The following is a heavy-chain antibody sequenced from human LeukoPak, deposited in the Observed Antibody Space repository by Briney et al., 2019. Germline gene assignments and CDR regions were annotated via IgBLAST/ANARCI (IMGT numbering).Heavy chain of an antibody. V-gene: IGHV4-59*13. CDR3: AKASVFNTVVTAVGVLDY. J-gene: IGHJ4*02. Sequence: SETLSLTCSVSGGSKNCYYWIGMREPPGKGLVWIGYQYSSGSTHYNPSLKSRVSISVDTSKNQFSLRLSSVTAADTAVYYCAKASVFNTVVTAVGVLDYWGQGTLVTVSS. CDR1: GGSKNCYY. CDR2: QYSSGST. D-gene: IGHD2-21*02.